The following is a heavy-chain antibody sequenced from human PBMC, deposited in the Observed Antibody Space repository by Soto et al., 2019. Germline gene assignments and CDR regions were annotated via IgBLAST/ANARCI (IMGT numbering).Heavy chain of an antibody. V-gene: IGHV4-34*01. J-gene: IGHJ4*02. CDR1: GGSFSGYY. CDR2: INHSGST. D-gene: IGHD4-17*01. CDR3: ATRDYGGDGDY. Sequence: SETLSLTCAVYGGSFSGYYWSWILQPPGKGLEWIGEINHSGSTNYNPSLKSRVTISVDTSKNQFSLKLSSVTAADTAVYYCATRDYGGDGDYWGQGTLVTVS.